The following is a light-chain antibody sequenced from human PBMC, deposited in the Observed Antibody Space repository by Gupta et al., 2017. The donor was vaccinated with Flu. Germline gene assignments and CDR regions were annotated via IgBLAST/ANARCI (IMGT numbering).Light chain of an antibody. V-gene: IGLV3-25*03. CDR1: ALPTQY. CDR2: KDR. J-gene: IGLJ2*01. CDR3: QSAKNGASYPVI. Sequence: SYELTQPPSVSVSPGQTARIACSGDALPTQYSSWFQMKPGQAPILVIYKDRERPSGIPARVSGSTSGTTATLTISGVQAEDEAEYYCQSAKNGASYPVIFGGGTTLTVL.